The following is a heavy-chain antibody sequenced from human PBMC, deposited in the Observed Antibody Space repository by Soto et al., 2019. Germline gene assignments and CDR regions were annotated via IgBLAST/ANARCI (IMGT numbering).Heavy chain of an antibody. CDR1: GFTFSSYA. CDR3: AKVRLGLYLTYNYGVDV. Sequence: EAQLLESGGGLVQPGESLRLSCAASGFTFSSYAMSWVRQGPGKGLEWVSAISGTGGSTYYTDSVKGRFTISRDNAKNTLYLQRNSLRAEDTADYYCAKVRLGLYLTYNYGVDVWGQGTTVTVSS. V-gene: IGHV3-23*01. CDR2: ISGTGGST. J-gene: IGHJ6*02. D-gene: IGHD2-15*01.